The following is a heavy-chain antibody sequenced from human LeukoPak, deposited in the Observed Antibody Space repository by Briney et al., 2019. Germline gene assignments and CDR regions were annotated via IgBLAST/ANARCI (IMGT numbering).Heavy chain of an antibody. Sequence: GGSLRLSCAASGFSVNKYEMHWVRQAPGKGLEWVSYIDAGATSTNYADSVWGRFTLSRDNAQNSVHLQMNSLRDEDTAVYYCVRGRLLRSTKYFDYWGQGALVTVSS. V-gene: IGHV3-48*03. J-gene: IGHJ4*02. D-gene: IGHD2-21*02. CDR2: IDAGATST. CDR3: VRGRLLRSTKYFDY. CDR1: GFSVNKYE.